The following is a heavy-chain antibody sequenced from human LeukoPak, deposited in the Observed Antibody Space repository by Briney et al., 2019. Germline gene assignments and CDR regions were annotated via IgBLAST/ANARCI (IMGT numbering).Heavy chain of an antibody. CDR2: IKEDGNRI. V-gene: IGHV3-7*01. Sequence: GGSKRLSCAASGFPLSNYWMHWFRQAPGKGLEWVANIKEDGNRIYYVDSVKGRFTISRENAKNSLYLQMSSLRAGDTAVYYCARGGWYYFEYWGQGVLVTVSS. CDR3: ARGGWYYFEY. CDR1: GFPLSNYW. J-gene: IGHJ4*02.